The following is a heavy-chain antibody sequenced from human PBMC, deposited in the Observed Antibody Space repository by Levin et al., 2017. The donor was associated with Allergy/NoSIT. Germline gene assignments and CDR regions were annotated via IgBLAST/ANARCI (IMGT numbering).Heavy chain of an antibody. Sequence: PAASVKVSCKGSGYSFTTYWIGWVRQMPGKGLEWMGIIYPGDSDTRYSPSFQGQVTISADKSISTAFLQWSSLKASDTAIYYCARRSVAYDYWGQGTLVTVSS. J-gene: IGHJ4*02. D-gene: IGHD2-15*01. CDR2: IYPGDSDT. CDR3: ARRSVAYDY. CDR1: GYSFTTYW. V-gene: IGHV5-51*01.